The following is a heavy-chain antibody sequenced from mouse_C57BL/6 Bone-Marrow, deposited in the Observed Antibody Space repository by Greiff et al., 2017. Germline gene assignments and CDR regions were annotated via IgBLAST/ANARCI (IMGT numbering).Heavy chain of an antibody. CDR2: INPNNGGT. D-gene: IGHD1-1*01. Sequence: EVQLQQSGPELVKPGASVKISCKASGYTFTDYYMNWVKQSHGKSLEWIGDINPNNGGTSYNQKFKGKATLTVDKSSSTAYMELRSLTSEDSAVYYCARLGVVPYWGQGTTLTVSS. V-gene: IGHV1-26*01. CDR3: ARLGVVPY. CDR1: GYTFTDYY. J-gene: IGHJ2*01.